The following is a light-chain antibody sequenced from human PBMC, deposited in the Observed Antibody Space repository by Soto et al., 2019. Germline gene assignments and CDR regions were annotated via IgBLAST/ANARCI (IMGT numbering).Light chain of an antibody. CDR3: QQYNDWPPMYT. CDR2: GAS. CDR1: QSVLYNSNNKNH. Sequence: DFVMTQAPDSLAVSLGERATINCKSSQSVLYNSNNKNHLGWFQQKPGHPPKLLIYGASFRPSGVPDRFSGSGSGTDFTLTISSLQAEDVAVYYCQQYNDWPPMYTFGQGTKLEIK. V-gene: IGKV4-1*01. J-gene: IGKJ2*01.